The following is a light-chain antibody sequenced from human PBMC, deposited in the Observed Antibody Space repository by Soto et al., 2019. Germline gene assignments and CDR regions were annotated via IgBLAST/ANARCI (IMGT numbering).Light chain of an antibody. Sequence: EIVMTQSPATLSVSPVERATLSGRASQSVSGNLAWYQQKPGQAPRLLIYGASTRATGIPARFSGSGSGTEFTLTISSLQSEDFAVYFCQQYNNWPPVTFGPGTKVDIK. CDR1: QSVSGN. J-gene: IGKJ3*01. V-gene: IGKV3-15*01. CDR2: GAS. CDR3: QQYNNWPPVT.